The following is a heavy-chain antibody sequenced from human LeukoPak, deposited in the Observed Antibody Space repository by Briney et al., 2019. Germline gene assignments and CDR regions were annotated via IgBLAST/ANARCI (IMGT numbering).Heavy chain of an antibody. CDR3: ARGEYSSSSAAFDI. CDR1: GGSFSGYY. D-gene: IGHD6-6*01. J-gene: IGHJ3*02. CDR2: INHSGST. V-gene: IGHV4-34*01. Sequence: SETLSLTCAVYGGSFSGYYWSWIRQPPGKGLEWIGEINHSGSTNYNPSLNSRVTISLATSPNQFSLKLSSVTAADTAVYYCARGEYSSSSAAFDIWGQGTMVTVSS.